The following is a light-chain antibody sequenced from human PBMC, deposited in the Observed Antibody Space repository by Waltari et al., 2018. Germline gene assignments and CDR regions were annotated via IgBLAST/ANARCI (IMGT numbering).Light chain of an antibody. CDR1: RDISNY. Sequence: DIQMTQSPSSLSVSVGDRVTITCQASRDISNYLNWYQQKPGKAPKLLLYDASNLETGVPSRFSGSVSGTDFTFTISSLQPEDIATYYCQQYDSLPSFGQGTKLEIK. CDR3: QQYDSLPS. CDR2: DAS. V-gene: IGKV1-33*01. J-gene: IGKJ2*01.